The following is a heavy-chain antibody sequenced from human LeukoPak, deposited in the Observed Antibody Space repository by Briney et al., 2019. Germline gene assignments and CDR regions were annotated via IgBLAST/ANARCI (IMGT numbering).Heavy chain of an antibody. Sequence: PSETLSLTCAVYGGSFSGYYWSWIRQPPGKGLEWIGEINHSGSTNYNPSLKSRVTISVDTSKNQFSLKLSSVTAADTAVYYCARPYCSSTSCYDWDGYWGQGTLVTVSS. CDR2: INHSGST. D-gene: IGHD2-2*01. CDR3: ARPYCSSTSCYDWDGY. J-gene: IGHJ4*02. CDR1: GGSFSGYY. V-gene: IGHV4-34*01.